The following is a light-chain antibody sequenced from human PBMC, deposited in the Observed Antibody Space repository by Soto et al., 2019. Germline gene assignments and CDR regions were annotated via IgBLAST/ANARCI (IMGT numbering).Light chain of an antibody. Sequence: EIVMTQSPATLSVSPGERATLSCRASQSVSTNLAWYQQKPGQSPRLLIYGTSTRATGVPARFSGGGSGTEFTLTISSLQPEDFATYYCQQLNGYLALTFGGGTKVEIK. CDR1: QSVSTN. V-gene: IGKV3-15*01. CDR2: GTS. CDR3: QQLNGYLALT. J-gene: IGKJ4*01.